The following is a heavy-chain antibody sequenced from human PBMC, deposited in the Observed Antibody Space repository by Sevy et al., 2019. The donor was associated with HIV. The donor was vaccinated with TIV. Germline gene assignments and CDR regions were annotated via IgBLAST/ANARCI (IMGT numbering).Heavy chain of an antibody. CDR3: AKIGFGESYYFDY. J-gene: IGHJ4*02. D-gene: IGHD3-10*01. Sequence: GGSPRLSCAASGFTFSSYAMSWVRQAPGKGLEWVSAISGSGGSTYYADSVKGRFTISRDNSKNTLYLQMNSLRAEDTAVYYCAKIGFGESYYFDYWGQGTLVTVSS. CDR1: GFTFSSYA. CDR2: ISGSGGST. V-gene: IGHV3-23*01.